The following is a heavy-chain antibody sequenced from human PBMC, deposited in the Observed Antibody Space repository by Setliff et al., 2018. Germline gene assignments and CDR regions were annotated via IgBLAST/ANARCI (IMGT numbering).Heavy chain of an antibody. CDR2: INAGNGNT. J-gene: IGHJ6*03. D-gene: IGHD5-18*01. V-gene: IGHV1-3*01. CDR1: GYTFTSYA. Sequence: PSVKVSCKASGYTFTSYAMHWVRQAPGQRLEWMGWINAGNGNTKYSQKFQGRVTITRDTSASTAYMELSSLRSEDTAVYYCARDKLWLMGYYYYYYMDVWGKGTTVTVSS. CDR3: ARDKLWLMGYYYYYYMDV.